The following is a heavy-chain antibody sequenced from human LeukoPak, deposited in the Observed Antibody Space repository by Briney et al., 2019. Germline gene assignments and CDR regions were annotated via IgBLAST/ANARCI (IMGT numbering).Heavy chain of an antibody. CDR1: GFTFSSYG. V-gene: IGHV3-30*18. CDR3: AKDGEVSWFGPESY. Sequence: GGSLRLYCAASGFTFSSYGMHWVRQAPGKGLEWVALISLDGSNKDYAESVKGRFTISRDSSKNTLYLQMNSLRAEDTAVYYCAKDGEVSWFGPESYWGQGTLVAVSS. CDR2: ISLDGSNK. D-gene: IGHD3-10*01. J-gene: IGHJ4*02.